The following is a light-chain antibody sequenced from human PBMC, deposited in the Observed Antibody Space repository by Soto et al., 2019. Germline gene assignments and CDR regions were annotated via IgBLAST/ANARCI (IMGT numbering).Light chain of an antibody. CDR1: SSNIGSNT. V-gene: IGLV1-44*01. CDR2: TND. Sequence: HSVLTQPPSASGTPGQRVTISCSGSSSNIGSNTVNWYQQLPGTAPKLLIYTNDQRPSGVPDRFSGSRSGTSASLAISGLQFEDEADYHCSSWDDNLDAVVFGAGTKSPS. J-gene: IGLJ1*01. CDR3: SSWDDNLDAVV.